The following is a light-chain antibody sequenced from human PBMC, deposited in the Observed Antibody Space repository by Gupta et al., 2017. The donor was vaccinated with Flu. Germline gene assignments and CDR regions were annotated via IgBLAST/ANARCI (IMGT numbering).Light chain of an antibody. CDR3: CSYAGSYTYG. V-gene: IGLV2-11*01. CDR2: DVS. J-gene: IGLJ1*01. Sequence: QSALTQPRSVSGSPGKSVTISCTGTSNDVGGFDYLSWYQQHPGKAPKILIYDVSTRPSGVPDRFSGSKSGNTASLTISGLQADDEADYYCCSYAGSYTYGFGSGTKVTVL. CDR1: SNDVGGFDY.